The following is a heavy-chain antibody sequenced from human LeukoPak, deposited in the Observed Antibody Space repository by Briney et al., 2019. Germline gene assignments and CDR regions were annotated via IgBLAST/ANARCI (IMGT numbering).Heavy chain of an antibody. CDR3: ASTSRYSYGRYYYGMDV. CDR1: GGSFSGYY. D-gene: IGHD5-18*01. CDR2: INHSGST. V-gene: IGHV4-34*01. J-gene: IGHJ6*02. Sequence: SETLSLTCAVYGGSFSGYYWSWIRQPPGKGLEWIGEINHSGSTNYNPSLKSRVTISVDTSKNQFSLKLSSVTAADTAVYYCASTSRYSYGRYYYGMDVWGQGTTVTVSS.